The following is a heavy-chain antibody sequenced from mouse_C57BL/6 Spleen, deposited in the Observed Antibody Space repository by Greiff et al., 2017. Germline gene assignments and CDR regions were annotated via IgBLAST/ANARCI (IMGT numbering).Heavy chain of an antibody. CDR3: AGADYVSSWGFAY. V-gene: IGHV1-69*01. D-gene: IGHD1-1*01. CDR1: GYTFTSYW. J-gene: IGHJ3*01. CDR2: IDPSDSYT. Sequence: VQLQQPGAELVMPGASVKLSCKASGYTFTSYWMHWVKQRPGQGLEWIGEIDPSDSYTNYNQKFKGKSTLTVDKSSSTAYMQLSSLTSEDSAVYYCAGADYVSSWGFAYWGQGTLVTVSA.